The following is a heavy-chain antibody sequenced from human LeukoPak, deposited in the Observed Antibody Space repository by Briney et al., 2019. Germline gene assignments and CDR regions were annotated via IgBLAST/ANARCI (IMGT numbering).Heavy chain of an antibody. CDR3: ARGVTYYVDDY. J-gene: IGHJ4*02. Sequence: SETLSLTCTVSGGSISSSSYYWGWIRQPPGKGLEWIGNIYYSGSAYYNPSLKSRVTISVDTSKNQFSLKLSSVTAADTAVYYCARGVTYYVDDYWGQGTLVTVPS. CDR2: IYYSGSA. V-gene: IGHV4-39*07. CDR1: GGSISSSSYY. D-gene: IGHD1-26*01.